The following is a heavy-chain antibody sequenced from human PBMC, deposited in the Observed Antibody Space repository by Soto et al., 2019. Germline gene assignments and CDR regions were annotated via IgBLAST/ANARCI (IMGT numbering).Heavy chain of an antibody. J-gene: IGHJ5*02. Sequence: SETLSLTCTVSGGSISSGGYYWSWIRQHPGKGLEWIGYIYYSGSTYYNPSLKSRVTISVDTSKNQFSLKLSSVTAADTAVYYCARDHFLTIFGVARQTNWFDPWGQGTLVTVSS. CDR1: GGSISSGGYY. V-gene: IGHV4-31*03. D-gene: IGHD3-3*01. CDR2: IYYSGST. CDR3: ARDHFLTIFGVARQTNWFDP.